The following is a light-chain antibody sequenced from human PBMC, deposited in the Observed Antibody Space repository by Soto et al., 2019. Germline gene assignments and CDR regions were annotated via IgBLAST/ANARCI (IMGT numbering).Light chain of an antibody. CDR1: QTISNF. CDR3: QQANSFPLT. Sequence: DIQMTQSPSSLSASVGDRITITCRASQTISNFLNWYHQRPGKAPKLLIFGASSLQSGVPSKFTGSGSGTDFTLTISDLQPEDFATYYCQQANSFPLTFGGGTKVEIK. J-gene: IGKJ4*01. V-gene: IGKV1-39*01. CDR2: GAS.